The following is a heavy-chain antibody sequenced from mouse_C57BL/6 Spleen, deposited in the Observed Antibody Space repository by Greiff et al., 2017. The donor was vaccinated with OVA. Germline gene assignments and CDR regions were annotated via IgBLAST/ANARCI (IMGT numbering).Heavy chain of an antibody. CDR3: ATTVVATDWYFDV. CDR2: INRSNGGT. V-gene: IGHV1-53*01. CDR1: GYTFTSYW. J-gene: IGHJ1*03. D-gene: IGHD1-1*01. Sequence: QVQLKQPGPELVKPGASVKLSCKASGYTFTSYWMHWVKQRPGQGLEWIGNINRSNGGTNYNEKFKRKATLTVDKSSSTAYMQLSSLTSEDSAVYYCATTVVATDWYFDVWGTGPTVTVSS.